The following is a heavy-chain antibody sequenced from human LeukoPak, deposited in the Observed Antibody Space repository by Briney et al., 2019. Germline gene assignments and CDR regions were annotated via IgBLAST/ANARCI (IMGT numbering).Heavy chain of an antibody. CDR2: IYYSGST. V-gene: IGHV4-39*01. CDR3: ARHSISDIVVVPASYFDY. Sequence: SETLFLTCTVSGGSISSSSYYWGWIRQPPGKGLEWIGSIYYSGSTYYNPSLKSRVTISVDTSKNQFSLKLSSVTAADTAVYYCARHSISDIVVVPASYFDYWGQGTLVTVSS. J-gene: IGHJ4*02. D-gene: IGHD2-2*01. CDR1: GGSISSSSYY.